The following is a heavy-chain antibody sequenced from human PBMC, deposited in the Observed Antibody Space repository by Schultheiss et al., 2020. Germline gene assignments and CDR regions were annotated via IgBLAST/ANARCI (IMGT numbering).Heavy chain of an antibody. CDR3: AKGGSDFGVGIPLDY. D-gene: IGHD3-3*01. CDR2: ISGSSGST. J-gene: IGHJ4*02. Sequence: GESLKISCAVYGFTFSSYAMSWVRQAPGKGLEWVSAISGSSGSTYYADSAKGRFTISRDNSKNTLYLQMNSLRAEDTAIYYCAKGGSDFGVGIPLDYWGQGTLVT. V-gene: IGHV3-23*01. CDR1: GFTFSSYA.